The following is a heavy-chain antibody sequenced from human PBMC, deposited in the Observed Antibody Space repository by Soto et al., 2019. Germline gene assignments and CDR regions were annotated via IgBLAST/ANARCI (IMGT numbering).Heavy chain of an antibody. J-gene: IGHJ4*02. Sequence: EVQLLESGGGLVQPGGSLRLSCAASGFTFSSYAMSWVRQAPGKGLEWVSAISGSGGSTYYADSVKGRFTISRDNSKNTLYLQMKSLRAEDTAVYYCAKSFDLGPKRARFDYWGQGTLVTVSS. V-gene: IGHV3-23*01. CDR3: AKSFDLGPKRARFDY. CDR1: GFTFSSYA. D-gene: IGHD7-27*01. CDR2: ISGSGGST.